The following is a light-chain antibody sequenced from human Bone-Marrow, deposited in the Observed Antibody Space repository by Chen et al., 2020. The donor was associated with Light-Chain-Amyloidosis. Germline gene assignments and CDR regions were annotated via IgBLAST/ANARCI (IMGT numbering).Light chain of an antibody. J-gene: IGLJ2*01. V-gene: IGLV3-25*03. Sequence: SDELTQPPSVSVAPGQTDRITCSGDDLPTKYAYWYQQKPGQAPVLVIHRDTERPSGISERFSVSSSGTSATLTISVVQAEDESDYHCQSAVSSGTYEVIFGGGTKLTVL. CDR3: QSAVSSGTYEVI. CDR1: DLPTKY. CDR2: RDT.